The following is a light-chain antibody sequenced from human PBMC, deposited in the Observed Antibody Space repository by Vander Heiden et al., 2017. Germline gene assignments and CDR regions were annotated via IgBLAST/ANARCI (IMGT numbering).Light chain of an antibody. CDR2: AAS. CDR3: QQLNSYPSFT. CDR1: QGISSY. J-gene: IGKJ3*01. Sequence: DIQLTQSPSFLSASVGARVTITCRASQGISSYLAWYQQKPGKATKLLIYAASTLQSWAPSRFSGSGSGTEFTLTISSLQTEDFATYYCQQLNSYPSFTFGPGTKVDIK. V-gene: IGKV1-9*01.